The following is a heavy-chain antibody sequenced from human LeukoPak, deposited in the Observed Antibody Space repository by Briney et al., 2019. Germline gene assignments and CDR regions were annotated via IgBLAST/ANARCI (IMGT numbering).Heavy chain of an antibody. CDR2: IIGSGGST. D-gene: IGHD4-11*01. Sequence: QPGGSLRLSCAASGFTFSNYAMNWVRQAPGKGLGWVSGIIGSGGSTYYEDSVKGRFTISRDNSKNTLYLQMISLRAEDTAVYYCAKDRYSNYGNWFDPWGQGTLVTVFS. V-gene: IGHV3-23*01. CDR3: AKDRYSNYGNWFDP. J-gene: IGHJ5*02. CDR1: GFTFSNYA.